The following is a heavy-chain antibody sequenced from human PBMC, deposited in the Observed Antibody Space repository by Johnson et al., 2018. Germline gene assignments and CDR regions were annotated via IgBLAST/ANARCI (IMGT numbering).Heavy chain of an antibody. Sequence: VQLVESGGGLVKPGGSLRLSCAASGFTFSSYSMNWVRQAPGKGLEWVSSISYRNSFVYYTDSVQGRFTLSRDNAKNSLYLQMNSLRAEDTAVYYCAASRFLEWQFRAFDIWGQGTMVTVSS. V-gene: IGHV3-21*01. CDR2: ISYRNSFV. J-gene: IGHJ3*02. CDR3: AASRFLEWQFRAFDI. CDR1: GFTFSSYS. D-gene: IGHD3-3*01.